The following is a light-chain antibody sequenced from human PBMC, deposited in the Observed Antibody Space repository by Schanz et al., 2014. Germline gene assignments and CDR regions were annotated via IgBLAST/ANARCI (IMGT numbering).Light chain of an antibody. Sequence: QSALTQPPSASGSPGQSVTISCTGSSSDIGGYNSVSWYQQFPGKAPKLMIYNVNTQPSGVPDRFSGSKSGNTASLTISGLQPEDEADYYCSSYTSSDNLVFGGGTKLTVL. V-gene: IGLV2-8*01. CDR2: NVN. CDR1: SSDIGGYNS. J-gene: IGLJ3*02. CDR3: SSYTSSDNLV.